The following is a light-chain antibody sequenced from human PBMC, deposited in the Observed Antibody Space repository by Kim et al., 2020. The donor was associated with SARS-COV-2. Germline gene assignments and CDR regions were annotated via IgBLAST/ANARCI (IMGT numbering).Light chain of an antibody. Sequence: SPGDTATLSCSASQSVSSSYLSWYQQNHAQAPRLLIYGASSSATGVRDRFSGSGSETDFTLTIIRLEPEDFAVYYCQQYGSSPPYTFGQGTKLEI. J-gene: IGKJ2*01. CDR2: GAS. CDR1: QSVSSSY. V-gene: IGKV3-20*01. CDR3: QQYGSSPPYT.